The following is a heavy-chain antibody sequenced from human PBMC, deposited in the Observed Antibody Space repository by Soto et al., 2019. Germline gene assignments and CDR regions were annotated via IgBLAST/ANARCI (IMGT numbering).Heavy chain of an antibody. CDR3: ARDRKYNTMVGVISY. V-gene: IGHV3-30-3*01. D-gene: IGHD3-10*01. Sequence: ESGGGVVQPGRSLRLSCAASGFTFSSYAMHWVRQAPGKGLEWVAVISYDGSNKYYADSVKGRFTISRDNSKNTLYLQMNSLRAEDTAVYYCARDRKYNTMVGVISYWGQGTLVTVSS. CDR1: GFTFSSYA. J-gene: IGHJ4*02. CDR2: ISYDGSNK.